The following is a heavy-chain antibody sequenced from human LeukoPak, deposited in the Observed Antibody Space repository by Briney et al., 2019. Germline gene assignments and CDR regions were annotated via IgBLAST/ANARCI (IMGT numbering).Heavy chain of an antibody. CDR3: ARDRGELWFGELPTGWFDP. D-gene: IGHD3-10*01. CDR1: GYSISSGYY. V-gene: IGHV4-38-2*02. CDR2: IYHSGST. Sequence: SGTLSLTCAVSGYSISSGYYWGWIRQPPGKGLEWIGSIYHSGSTYYNPSLKSRVTISVDTSKNQFSLKLSSVTAADTAVYYCARDRGELWFGELPTGWFDPWGQGTLVTVSS. J-gene: IGHJ5*02.